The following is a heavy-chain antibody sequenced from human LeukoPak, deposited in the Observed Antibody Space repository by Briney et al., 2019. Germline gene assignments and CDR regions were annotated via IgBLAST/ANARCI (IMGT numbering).Heavy chain of an antibody. CDR2: MNPKSGNT. D-gene: IGHD2-2*01. CDR1: GYTFTNHD. CDR3: ARRTGGCSSTSCYFNYYYYYMDV. V-gene: IGHV1-8*01. Sequence: ASVKVSCKASGYTFTNHDINWVRQASGQGLEWMGWMNPKSGNTGYLQKFQGRVTMTRDTSMSTAFMELRSLRSDDTAVYYCARRTGGCSSTSCYFNYYYYYMDVWGKGTTVTVSS. J-gene: IGHJ6*03.